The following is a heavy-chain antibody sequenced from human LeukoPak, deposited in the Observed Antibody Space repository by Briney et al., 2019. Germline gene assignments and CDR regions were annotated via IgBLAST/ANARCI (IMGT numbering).Heavy chain of an antibody. D-gene: IGHD6-13*01. CDR2: ISSSSSYT. CDR1: EFIVTYYN. CDR3: ASRAAAAYFDY. V-gene: IGHV3-11*03. J-gene: IGHJ4*02. Sequence: GGSLRPSWASAEFIVTYYNMSWIRQAPGKGLEWVSYISSSSSYTNYADSVKGRFTISRDNAKNSLYLQMNSLIAEDTAVYYCASRAAAAYFDYWGQGTLVTVSS.